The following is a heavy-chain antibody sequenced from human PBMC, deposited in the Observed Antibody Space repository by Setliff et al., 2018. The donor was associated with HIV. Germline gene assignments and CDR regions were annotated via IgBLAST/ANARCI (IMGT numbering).Heavy chain of an antibody. J-gene: IGHJ6*02. V-gene: IGHV1-2*02. CDR1: GYTFTGYY. Sequence: ASVKVSCKASGYTFTGYYMHWVRQAPGQGLEWMGWFNPNSVGTNYAQKFQARVTMTRDTSISTAYMEVSRLRSEELDVYYCARDHCSSSGCYEDSYYGMDVWGQGTTVTVSS. CDR3: ARDHCSSSGCYEDSYYGMDV. D-gene: IGHD2-2*01. CDR2: FNPNSVGT.